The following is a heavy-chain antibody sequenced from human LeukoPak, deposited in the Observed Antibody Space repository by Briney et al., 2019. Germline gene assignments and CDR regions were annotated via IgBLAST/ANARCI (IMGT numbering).Heavy chain of an antibody. CDR3: AREGEPYGDWFDP. CDR2: ISAYNGNT. J-gene: IGHJ5*02. D-gene: IGHD4-17*01. V-gene: IGHV1-18*01. CDR1: GYTFTSYG. Sequence: GASVKVSCKASGYTFTSYGISWVRQAPGQGLEWMGWISAYNGNTNYAQKLQGRVTMTTDTSASTAYMELSSLRSEDTAVYYCAREGEPYGDWFDPWGQGTLVTVSS.